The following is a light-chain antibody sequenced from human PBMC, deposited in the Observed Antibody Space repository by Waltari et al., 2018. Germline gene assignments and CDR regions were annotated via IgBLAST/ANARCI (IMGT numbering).Light chain of an antibody. CDR2: EVI. Sequence: QSALTQPASVSGAPGQSITIPCTGTTGDGGTSNFVSWYQHHPGKVPKLIIYEVIKRPSGISDRFTGSKSGNTASLSISGLQAEDEADYYCCSYVQKDIWLFGGGTKVTVL. J-gene: IGLJ3*02. V-gene: IGLV2-23*02. CDR1: TGDGGTSNF. CDR3: CSYVQKDIWL.